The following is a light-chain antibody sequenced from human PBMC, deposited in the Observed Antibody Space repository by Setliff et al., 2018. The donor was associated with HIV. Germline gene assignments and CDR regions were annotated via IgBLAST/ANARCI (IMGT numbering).Light chain of an antibody. J-gene: IGLJ2*01. CDR1: NRDVGGYNR. CDR2: EVS. CDR3: SSYARSSTGL. V-gene: IGLV2-18*02. Sequence: QSALTQPASVSGSPGQSITISCIGTNRDVGGYNRVSWYQQSPGAAPKLLIFEVSNRPSGVPDRFSGSKSGNTASLTISGLQAGGEADYYCSSYARSSTGLFGGGTKVTVL.